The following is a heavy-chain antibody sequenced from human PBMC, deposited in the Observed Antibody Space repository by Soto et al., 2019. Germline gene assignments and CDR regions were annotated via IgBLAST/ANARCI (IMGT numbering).Heavy chain of an antibody. D-gene: IGHD5-18*01. V-gene: IGHV3-9*01. Sequence: PGGSLRLSCAASGFTFDHYTMHWVRQAPGKGLEWVSGISWNSDRIVYADSVKGRFTISRDNAKRSLYLQLNSLRAEDTAFYYCAKDRQLWSHDSFDAWGQGTMVTVSS. CDR3: AKDRQLWSHDSFDA. J-gene: IGHJ3*01. CDR2: ISWNSDRI. CDR1: GFTFDHYT.